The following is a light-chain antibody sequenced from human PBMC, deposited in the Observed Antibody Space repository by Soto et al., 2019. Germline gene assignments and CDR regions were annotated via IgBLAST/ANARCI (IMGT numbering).Light chain of an antibody. CDR3: QQYGSSGT. V-gene: IGKV3-20*01. CDR1: QSVSNNY. J-gene: IGKJ1*01. Sequence: EIVLTPSPATLSLSPGERGTLSCRASQSVSNNYLAWYQQKPGQAPRLLIYGASNRATGIPDRFSGSGSGTDFTLTISRLEPEDFAVYYCQQYGSSGTFGQGTKVDIK. CDR2: GAS.